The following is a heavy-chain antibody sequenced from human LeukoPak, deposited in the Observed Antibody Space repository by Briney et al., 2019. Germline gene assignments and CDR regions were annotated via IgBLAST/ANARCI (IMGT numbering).Heavy chain of an antibody. V-gene: IGHV3-30-3*01. CDR1: GFTFSSYA. CDR3: ARHRSSWLIDY. D-gene: IGHD6-6*01. Sequence: GGSLRLSCAASGFTFSSYAMHWVRQAPGKGLEWVAVISYDGSNKYYADSVKGRFTISRDNSKNTLYLQMNSLRAEDTAVYYCARHRSSWLIDYWGQGTLVTVSS. CDR2: ISYDGSNK. J-gene: IGHJ4*02.